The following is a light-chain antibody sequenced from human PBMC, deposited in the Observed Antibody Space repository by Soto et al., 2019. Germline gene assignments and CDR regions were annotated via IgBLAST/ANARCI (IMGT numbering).Light chain of an antibody. V-gene: IGKV3-15*01. CDR3: QQYNNRPPWT. CDR1: QSVGGN. J-gene: IGKJ1*01. Sequence: EIVMTQSPATLSVSPGERATLSCRASQSVGGNLAWYQQKPGQPPRLLIYAASSRPTGIPARFSGSGSGTEFTLTISSLQSEDFAVYYCQQYNNRPPWTFGQGTKVEIK. CDR2: AAS.